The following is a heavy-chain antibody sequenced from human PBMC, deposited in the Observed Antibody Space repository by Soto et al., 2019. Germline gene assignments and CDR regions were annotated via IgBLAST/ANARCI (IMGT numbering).Heavy chain of an antibody. CDR1: GYKFTSYW. J-gene: IGHJ6*02. CDR3: TRPGFSSSWYRMDV. D-gene: IGHD6-13*01. Sequence: GESLKISCKGSGYKFTSYWIGWVRQTPGKGLEWMGVIYPDDSDTTYSPSFQGQVTISADKSISTAYLQWESLKASDTAMYYCTRPGFSSSWYRMDVWGRGTTVTVSS. V-gene: IGHV5-51*01. CDR2: IYPDDSDT.